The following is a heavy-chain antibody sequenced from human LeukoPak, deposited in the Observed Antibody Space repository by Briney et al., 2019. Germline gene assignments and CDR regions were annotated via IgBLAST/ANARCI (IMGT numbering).Heavy chain of an antibody. J-gene: IGHJ3*02. V-gene: IGHV3-21*01. CDR3: ARDKNSGSYGDAFDI. D-gene: IGHD1-26*01. CDR2: ISSSSSYI. CDR1: GFTFSSYS. Sequence: GGSLRLSCAASGFTFSSYSMNWVRQAPGKGLEWVSSISSSSSYIYYADSVKGRFTISRDNAKNSLYLQMNSLRAEDTAVYYCARDKNSGSYGDAFDIWGQGTMITVSS.